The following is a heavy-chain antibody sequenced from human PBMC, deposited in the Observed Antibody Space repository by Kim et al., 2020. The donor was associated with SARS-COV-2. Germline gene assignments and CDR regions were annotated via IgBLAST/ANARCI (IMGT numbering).Heavy chain of an antibody. D-gene: IGHD4-17*01. CDR2: T. V-gene: IGHV1-46*01. CDR3: ARGMYGDSLFDY. J-gene: IGHJ4*02. Sequence: TSYAQKFQGRVTMTRDTSTSTVYMELSSLRSEDTAVYYCARGMYGDSLFDYWGQGTLVTVSS.